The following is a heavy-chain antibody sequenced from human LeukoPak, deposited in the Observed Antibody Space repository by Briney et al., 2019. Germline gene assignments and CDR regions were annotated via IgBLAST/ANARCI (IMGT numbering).Heavy chain of an antibody. J-gene: IGHJ5*02. D-gene: IGHD1-14*01. Sequence: SVKVSCKTSGYPFTTYEINWVRQAAGQGLEWMGWVHPNSGNTAYAQKFQGRVTMTRDTSITTAYMELSGLRSDDTAVYFCARGPRNDPWGQGTLVTVSS. CDR2: VHPNSGNT. CDR1: GYPFTTYE. V-gene: IGHV1-8*01. CDR3: ARGPRNDP.